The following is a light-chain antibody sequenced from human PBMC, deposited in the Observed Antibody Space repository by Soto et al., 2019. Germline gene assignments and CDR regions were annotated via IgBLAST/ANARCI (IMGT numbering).Light chain of an antibody. J-gene: IGLJ1*01. CDR3: SSYTTSNTRQIV. V-gene: IGLV2-14*03. CDR1: RSEVRGYNY. Sequence: SELTHPASVSEPPGQSINISCTRTRSEVRGYNYVSWYQHHPGKAPKLIIYDVSNRPSGVSNPFSGSKSGNTASLTISGLQPEDEADYYCSSYTTSNTRQIVFGTGTRVTVL. CDR2: DVS.